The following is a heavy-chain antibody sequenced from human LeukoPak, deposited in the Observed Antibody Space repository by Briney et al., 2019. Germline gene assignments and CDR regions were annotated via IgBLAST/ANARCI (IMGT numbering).Heavy chain of an antibody. CDR1: GYTFTGYY. CDR2: INPNSGGT. CDR3: AREGEYYDYVWGSYRPAAFDI. J-gene: IGHJ3*02. D-gene: IGHD3-16*02. Sequence: ASVKVSFKASGYTFTGYYMHWVRQAPGQGLEWMGWINPNSGGTNYAQKFQGRVTMTRDTSISTAYMELSRLRSDDTAVYYCAREGEYYDYVWGSYRPAAFDIWGQGTMVTVSS. V-gene: IGHV1-2*02.